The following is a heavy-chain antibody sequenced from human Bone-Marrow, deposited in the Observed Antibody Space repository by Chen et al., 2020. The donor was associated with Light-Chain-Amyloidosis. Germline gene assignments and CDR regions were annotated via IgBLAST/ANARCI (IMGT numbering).Heavy chain of an antibody. CDR1: GFTFSSYA. Sequence: EVHLLESGGGLVQPGGSLRLSCAASGFTFSSYAMSWVRQAPGKGVECVSAISGSGDSTYYADSVTGRFSISRDNSKNTLYLQMNSLGAEDTAVYYCAKVKLSSGYMYYYYGMDVWGQGTTVTVSS. J-gene: IGHJ6*02. V-gene: IGHV3-23*01. D-gene: IGHD3-22*01. CDR3: AKVKLSSGYMYYYYGMDV. CDR2: ISGSGDST.